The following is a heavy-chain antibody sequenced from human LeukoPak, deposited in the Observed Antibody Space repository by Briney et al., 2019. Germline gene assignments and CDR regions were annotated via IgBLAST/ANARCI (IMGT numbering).Heavy chain of an antibody. CDR2: IGAYNGNT. V-gene: IGHV1-18*01. D-gene: IGHD4-11*01. CDR3: ARNDYTNYPHY. Sequence: ASVKVSCKASGYTFTSYGISWVRQAPGQGLEWMGWIGAYNGNTNYAQKLQGRVTMTTDTSTSTAYMELRSLRSDDTVVYYCARNDYTNYPHYWGQGTLVTVSS. J-gene: IGHJ4*02. CDR1: GYTFTSYG.